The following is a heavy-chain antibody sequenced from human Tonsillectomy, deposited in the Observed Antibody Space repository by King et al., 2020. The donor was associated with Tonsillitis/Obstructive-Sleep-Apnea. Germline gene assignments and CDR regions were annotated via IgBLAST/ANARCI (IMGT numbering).Heavy chain of an antibody. CDR3: ARFAPSICSSGYYFDY. J-gene: IGHJ4*02. Sequence: VQLVESGGGVVQPGRSLRLSCAASGFTFSSYAMHWVRQAPGKGLEWVAVISYDGSNKYYADSVKGRFTISRDNSKNTLYLQMNSLRAEDTAVYYCARFAPSICSSGYYFDYWGQGTLVTVSS. V-gene: IGHV3-30*04. CDR2: ISYDGSNK. D-gene: IGHD6-6*01. CDR1: GFTFSSYA.